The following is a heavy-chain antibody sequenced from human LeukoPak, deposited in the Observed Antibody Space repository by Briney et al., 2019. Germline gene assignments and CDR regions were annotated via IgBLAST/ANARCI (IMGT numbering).Heavy chain of an antibody. CDR2: IYYSGTT. CDR3: ARDLYSHNLDAEY. J-gene: IGHJ4*02. Sequence: PSETLSLTCIVSGGSVNSNTYYGGWIRQPPGKGLEWIASIYYSGTTYYNPSLRSRVTISIDTSKNQFSLKLSSVTAADTAVYYCARDLYSHNLDAEYWGQGTLVTVSS. V-gene: IGHV4-39*07. CDR1: GGSVNSNTYY. D-gene: IGHD5-18*01.